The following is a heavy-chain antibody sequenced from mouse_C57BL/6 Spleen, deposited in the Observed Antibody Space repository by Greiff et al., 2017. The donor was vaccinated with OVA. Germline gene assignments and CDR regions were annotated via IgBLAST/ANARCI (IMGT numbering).Heavy chain of an antibody. D-gene: IGHD2-10*02. J-gene: IGHJ2*01. V-gene: IGHV1-53*01. Sequence: VQLQQSGTELVKPGASVKLSCKASGYTFTSYWMHWVKQRPGQGLEWIGNINPSNGGTNYNEKFKSKATLTVDKSSSTAYMQLSSLTSEDSAVYYCARSVWLLHGDFFDYWGQGTTLTVSS. CDR1: GYTFTSYW. CDR2: INPSNGGT. CDR3: ARSVWLLHGDFFDY.